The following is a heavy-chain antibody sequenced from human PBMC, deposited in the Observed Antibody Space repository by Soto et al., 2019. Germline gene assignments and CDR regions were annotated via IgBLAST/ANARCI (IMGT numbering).Heavy chain of an antibody. CDR2: IDPSDSYT. CDR1: GYSLTSYW. D-gene: IGHD3-10*01. CDR3: ARDYGSGSYYNVYSYYYGMEV. V-gene: IGHV5-10-1*01. J-gene: IGHJ6*02. Sequence: PGESLKISCKGSGYSLTSYWISWVRQMPGKGLEWMGRIDPSDSYTNYSPSFQGHVTISADKSISTAYLQWSSLKASDTAMYYCARDYGSGSYYNVYSYYYGMEVWGQGTTVTVS.